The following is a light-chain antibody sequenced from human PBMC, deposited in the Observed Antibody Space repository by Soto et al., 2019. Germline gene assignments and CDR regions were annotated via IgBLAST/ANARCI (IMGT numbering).Light chain of an antibody. CDR1: QSVSSH. Sequence: EIVMAPSPATLSVSPGERATLSCRASQSVSSHLAWYQQKPGQAPRLLIYGASIRATGIADRFSGSGSGTDFTLTISRLEPEDFAVYYCQQYGSSRGTFGQGTQVDIK. J-gene: IGKJ1*01. CDR3: QQYGSSRGT. CDR2: GAS. V-gene: IGKV3-20*01.